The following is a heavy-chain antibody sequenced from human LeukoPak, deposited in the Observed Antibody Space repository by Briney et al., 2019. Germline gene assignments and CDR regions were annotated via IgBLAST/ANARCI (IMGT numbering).Heavy chain of an antibody. D-gene: IGHD3-10*01. Sequence: PSETLSLTCTVSGGSISSSGDYYWSWLRQPPGKGLEWIGYIYYSGSAYYNPSLKSRVTLSIDTSNNQFSLNLRSVTAADTAVYYCARVYNGDFDYWGQGTLVTVSS. CDR2: IYYSGSA. CDR3: ARVYNGDFDY. CDR1: GGSISSSGDYY. V-gene: IGHV4-30-4*08. J-gene: IGHJ4*02.